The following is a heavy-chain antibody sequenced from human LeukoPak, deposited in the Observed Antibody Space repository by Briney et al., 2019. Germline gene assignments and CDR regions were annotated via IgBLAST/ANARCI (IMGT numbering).Heavy chain of an antibody. CDR3: ARHFGT. V-gene: IGHV4-59*01. D-gene: IGHD3/OR15-3a*01. CDR2: IYYSGST. J-gene: IGHJ4*02. CDR1: GFIFSGSW. Sequence: GSLRLSCTASGFIFSGSWMAWIRQAPGKGLEWIGYIYYSGSTNYNPSLKSRVTISVDTSKNQFSLKLSSVTAADTAVYYCARHFGTWGQGTLVTVSS.